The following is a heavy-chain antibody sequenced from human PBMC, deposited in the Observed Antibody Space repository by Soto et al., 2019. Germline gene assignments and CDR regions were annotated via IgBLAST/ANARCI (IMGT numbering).Heavy chain of an antibody. J-gene: IGHJ4*02. D-gene: IGHD5-12*01. V-gene: IGHV5-51*01. Sequence: GESLKISCKGSGYSFTSYWIGWVRQMPGKGLEWMGIIYPGDSDTRYSPSFQGQVTISADKSISTAYLQWSSLKASDTATYYCARLALDGYNPMGPDYWGQGTLVTVSS. CDR1: GYSFTSYW. CDR3: ARLALDGYNPMGPDY. CDR2: IYPGDSDT.